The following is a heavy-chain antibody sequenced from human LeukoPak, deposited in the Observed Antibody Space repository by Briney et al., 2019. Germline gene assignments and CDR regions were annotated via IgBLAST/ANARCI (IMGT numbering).Heavy chain of an antibody. Sequence: PGGSLRLSCAVSGFTFSSYAMGWVRQAPGKGLEWVSGISGSGATTYYADSMKGRFTISRDDSKNTLYLQMNSLRAEDSALYYCARWFNSGNDWWFDPWGQGTLVTVSS. CDR1: GFTFSSYA. V-gene: IGHV3-23*01. J-gene: IGHJ5*02. CDR3: ARWFNSGNDWWFDP. CDR2: ISGSGATT. D-gene: IGHD1-26*01.